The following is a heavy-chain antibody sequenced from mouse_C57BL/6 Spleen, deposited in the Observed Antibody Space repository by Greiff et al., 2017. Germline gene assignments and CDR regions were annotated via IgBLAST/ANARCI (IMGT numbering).Heavy chain of an antibody. CDR3: ARADGKAMDY. J-gene: IGHJ4*01. Sequence: VQLQQPGAELVMPGASVKLSCKASGYTFTSYWMHWVKQSPGQSLEWIGEIDPSDSCTSYNQKFKGKSTLTVDKSSSTAYMQLSSLTSEDSAVYYCARADGKAMDYWGQGTSVTVSS. V-gene: IGHV1-69*01. CDR2: IDPSDSCT. D-gene: IGHD2-1*01. CDR1: GYTFTSYW.